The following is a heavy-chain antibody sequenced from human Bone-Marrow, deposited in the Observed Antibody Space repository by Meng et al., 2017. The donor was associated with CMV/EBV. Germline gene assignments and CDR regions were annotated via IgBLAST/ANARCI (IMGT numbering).Heavy chain of an antibody. J-gene: IGHJ4*02. CDR1: GYTFTSYG. V-gene: IGHV1-18*01. CDR3: ARVPLRWGSFPLD. D-gene: IGHD3-16*01. Sequence: QVQLVQLGDELKKPWAQVKVSCKASGYTFTSYGISWVRQAPGQGLEWMGWISAYNGNTNYAQKLQDRVTMTTDTSTSTAYMELRSLRSDDTAVYYCARVPLRWGSFPLDWGQGTLVTSPQ. CDR2: ISAYNGNT.